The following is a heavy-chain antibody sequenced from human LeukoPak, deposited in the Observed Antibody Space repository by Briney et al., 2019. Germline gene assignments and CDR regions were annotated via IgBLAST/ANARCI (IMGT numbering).Heavy chain of an antibody. Sequence: PSETLSLTCTVSGGSISSGSYYWSWIRQPAGKGLEWIGRIYTSGSTYYNPSLKSRVTISVDTSKDQFSLRLNSVTAADTAVYYCARLGRFGALLPYFYYMDVWGQGTTVTVSS. V-gene: IGHV4-61*02. CDR1: GGSISSGSYY. CDR3: ARLGRFGALLPYFYYMDV. D-gene: IGHD3-10*01. J-gene: IGHJ6*03. CDR2: IYTSGST.